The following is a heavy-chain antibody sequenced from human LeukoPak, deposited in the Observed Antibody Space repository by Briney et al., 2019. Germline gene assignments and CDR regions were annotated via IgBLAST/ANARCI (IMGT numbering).Heavy chain of an antibody. D-gene: IGHD1-1*01. Sequence: SETLSLTCAVYGGSFSGYYWSWIRQPPGKGLEWIGEINHSGSTNYNPSLKSRVTISVDTSKNQFSLKLSSVTAADTAVYYCARTAGNLTVDYWGQGTLVTVSS. CDR2: INHSGST. V-gene: IGHV4-34*01. CDR3: ARTAGNLTVDY. J-gene: IGHJ4*02. CDR1: GGSFSGYY.